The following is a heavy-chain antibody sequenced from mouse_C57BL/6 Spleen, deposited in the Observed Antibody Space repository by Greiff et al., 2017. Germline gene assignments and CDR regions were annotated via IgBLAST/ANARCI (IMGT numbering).Heavy chain of an antibody. CDR2: IYPGSGST. CDR3: ARGDTTRDYAMDY. Sequence: VQLQQPGAELVKPGASVKMSCKASGYTFTSYWITWVKQRPGQGLEWIGDIYPGSGSTNYNAKFKSKATLTVDTSSSTAYMQLSSLTSEDSAVYYCARGDTTRDYAMDYWGQGTSVTVSS. D-gene: IGHD1-1*01. CDR1: GYTFTSYW. J-gene: IGHJ4*01. V-gene: IGHV1-55*01.